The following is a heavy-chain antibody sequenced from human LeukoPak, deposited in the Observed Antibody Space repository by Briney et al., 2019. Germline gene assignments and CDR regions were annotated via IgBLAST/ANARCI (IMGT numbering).Heavy chain of an antibody. J-gene: IGHJ4*02. CDR1: EFTLSYAW. CDR2: IKSKTDGGTT. D-gene: IGHD2/OR15-2a*01. Sequence: KPGGSLRLSCAASEFTLSYAWMSWVRQAPGKGLEWVGRIKSKTDGGTTDYAAPVKDRFTISRDDSKNTLFLQMNSLITEDTAVYYCTSTLGYWGQGTLVTVSS. V-gene: IGHV3-15*01. CDR3: TSTLGY.